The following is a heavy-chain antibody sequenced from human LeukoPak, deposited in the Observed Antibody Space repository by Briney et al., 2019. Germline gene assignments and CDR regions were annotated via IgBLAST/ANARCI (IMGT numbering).Heavy chain of an antibody. V-gene: IGHV3-7*03. CDR1: GFTFSNAW. D-gene: IGHD3-10*01. J-gene: IGHJ4*02. Sequence: GGSLRLSCAASGFTFSNAWMNWVRQAPGKGLEWVANIKQDGSEKYYVDSVKGRFTISGDNAKNSLYLQMNSLRAEDTAVYYCARGVWFGELNGDYFDYWGQGTLVTVSS. CDR3: ARGVWFGELNGDYFDY. CDR2: IKQDGSEK.